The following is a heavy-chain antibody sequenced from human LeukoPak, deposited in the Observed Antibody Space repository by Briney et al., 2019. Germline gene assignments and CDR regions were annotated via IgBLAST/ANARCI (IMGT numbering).Heavy chain of an antibody. D-gene: IGHD2-15*01. V-gene: IGHV4-59*08. CDR2: IYYSGST. J-gene: IGHJ5*02. Sequence: PSETLSLTCTVSGGSISNYYWNWLRQPPGKGLEWIGYIYYSGSTNYNPSLKSRVTISVDTSKNQFSLKLSSVTAADTAVYYCARQIVVVPAALYWFDPWGQGTLVTVSS. CDR1: GGSISNYY. CDR3: ARQIVVVPAALYWFDP.